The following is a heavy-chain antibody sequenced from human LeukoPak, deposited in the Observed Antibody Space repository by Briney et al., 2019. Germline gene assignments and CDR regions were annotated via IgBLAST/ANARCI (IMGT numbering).Heavy chain of an antibody. CDR2: MSGSDGRT. Sequence: GGSLRLSCAASGFTFSSFAMSWVRQAPGKGLEWVSAMSGSDGRTYYADSVKGRFPISRDNSKNTLYLQMNSLRAEDTAVYYCAKGYYGSGSYHTLDNWGQGTLVTVSS. J-gene: IGHJ4*02. D-gene: IGHD3-10*01. CDR1: GFTFSSFA. CDR3: AKGYYGSGSYHTLDN. V-gene: IGHV3-23*01.